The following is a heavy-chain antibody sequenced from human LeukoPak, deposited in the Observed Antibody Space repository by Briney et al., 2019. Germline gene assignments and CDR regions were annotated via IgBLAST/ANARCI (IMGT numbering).Heavy chain of an antibody. CDR3: ATANGDYVDY. J-gene: IGHJ4*02. CDR2: IYDSGST. V-gene: IGHV4-59*08. D-gene: IGHD4-17*01. Sequence: SETLSLTCTVSGASISSPYWSWIRQPPEKGLEWIGYIYDSGSTNYNPSLRSRVTISVDTSKSQFSLKLSSVTAADAAVYYCATANGDYVDYWAQGTPVTVSS. CDR1: GASISSPY.